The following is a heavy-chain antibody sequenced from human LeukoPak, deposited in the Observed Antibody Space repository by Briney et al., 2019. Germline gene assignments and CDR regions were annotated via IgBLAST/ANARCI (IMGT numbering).Heavy chain of an antibody. CDR3: AKGGGAPLHPLWN. Sequence: HTGGSLRLSCAASGFTFSSYAMSWVRQAPGKGLEWASAISGSGGSTYYADSVKGRFTISRDNSKNTLYLQMNSLRAEDTAVYYCAKGGGAPLHPLWNWGQGTLVTVSS. CDR2: ISGSGGST. D-gene: IGHD3-16*01. CDR1: GFTFSSYA. V-gene: IGHV3-23*01. J-gene: IGHJ4*02.